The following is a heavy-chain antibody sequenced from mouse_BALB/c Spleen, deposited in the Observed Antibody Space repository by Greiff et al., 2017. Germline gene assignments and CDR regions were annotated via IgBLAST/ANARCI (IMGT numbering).Heavy chain of an antibody. Sequence: DVKLQESGPGLVKPSQSLSLTCTVTGYSITSDYAWNWIRQFPGNKLEWMGYISYSGSTSYNPSLKSRISITRDTSKNQFFLQLNSVTTEDTATYYCAKRGNDYPFDYWGQGTTLTVSS. V-gene: IGHV3-2*02. CDR3: AKRGNDYPFDY. CDR1: GYSITSDYA. J-gene: IGHJ2*01. D-gene: IGHD2-4*01. CDR2: ISYSGST.